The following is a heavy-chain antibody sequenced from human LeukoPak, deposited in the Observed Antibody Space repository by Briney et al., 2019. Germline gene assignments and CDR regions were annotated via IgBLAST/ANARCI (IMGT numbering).Heavy chain of an antibody. CDR1: GFTVGNNY. D-gene: IGHD6-6*01. CDR2: IYSGGST. V-gene: IGHV3-53*01. Sequence: GGSLRLSCAASGFTVGNNYMSWVRQAPGKGLEWVSVIYSGGSTYYADSVKGRFTVSRDTSKNTLSLQMNSLRAEDTAVYYCASLSLGHYWGQGTLVTVSS. J-gene: IGHJ4*02. CDR3: ASLSLGHY.